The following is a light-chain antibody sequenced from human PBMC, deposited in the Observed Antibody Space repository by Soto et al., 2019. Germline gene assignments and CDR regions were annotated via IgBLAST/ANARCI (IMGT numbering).Light chain of an antibody. CDR2: AAS. Sequence: EIVLTQSPGTLSLSPGETATLSCRASQSVSSNSLAWLQQKPGQAPRLLIYAASTRATGSADRFSGSGSGTDFTLTTSSLEADDCVVYYCEQYGRSPPNAFGQGTKLESK. CDR3: EQYGRSPPNA. J-gene: IGKJ2*01. CDR1: QSVSSNS. V-gene: IGKV3-20*01.